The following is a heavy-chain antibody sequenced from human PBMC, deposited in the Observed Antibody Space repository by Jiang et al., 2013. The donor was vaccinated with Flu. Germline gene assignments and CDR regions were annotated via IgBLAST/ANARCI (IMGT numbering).Heavy chain of an antibody. Sequence: GPGLVKPSETLSLTCTVSGGSISSSSYYWGWIRQPPGKGLEWIGSIYYSGSTYYNPSLKSRVTISVDTSKNQFSLKLSSVTAADTAVYYCARFMTTKETETQDAFDIWGQGTMVTVSS. V-gene: IGHV4-39*01. D-gene: IGHD4-17*01. CDR1: GGSISSSSYY. CDR2: IYYSGST. J-gene: IGHJ3*02. CDR3: ARFMTTKETETQDAFDI.